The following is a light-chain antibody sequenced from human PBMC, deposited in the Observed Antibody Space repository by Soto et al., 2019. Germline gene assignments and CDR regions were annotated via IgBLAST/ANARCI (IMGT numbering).Light chain of an antibody. J-gene: IGKJ2*01. Sequence: ETVLTQSPGTVSLYPGERATLSCTTSQSVRSNYLAWYQQKPGQAPRLVVYGVFNRATGIPDRFSGSGSGTEFTITISGLEPKDSAVYYWQHYDGSPRTFGQGTKLEI. V-gene: IGKV3-20*01. CDR2: GVF. CDR3: QHYDGSPRT. CDR1: QSVRSNY.